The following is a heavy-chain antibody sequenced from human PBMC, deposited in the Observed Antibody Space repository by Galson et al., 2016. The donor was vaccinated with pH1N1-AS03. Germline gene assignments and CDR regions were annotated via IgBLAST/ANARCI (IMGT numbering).Heavy chain of an antibody. Sequence: SLRLSCAGSGFIFDDYAMHWVRQAPGKGLEWVSGISWNSGTIGYTDSVKGRFTISRDNAKNSLYLQMNSLRAEDTALYYCAKSPGYCSAGSCSDQGYFDYWGQGTLVTVSS. CDR2: ISWNSGTI. V-gene: IGHV3-9*01. D-gene: IGHD2-15*01. CDR1: GFIFDDYA. J-gene: IGHJ4*02. CDR3: AKSPGYCSAGSCSDQGYFDY.